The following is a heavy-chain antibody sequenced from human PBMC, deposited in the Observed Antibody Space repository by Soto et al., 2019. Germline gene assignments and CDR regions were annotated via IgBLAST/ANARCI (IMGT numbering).Heavy chain of an antibody. V-gene: IGHV1-2*04. J-gene: IGHJ6*02. D-gene: IGHD3-10*01. CDR3: ATIYGSGTNYYYVLAV. Sequence: ASVKVSCKASGYTFTGYYMHWVRQAPGQGLEWMGWINPNSGGTNYAQKFQGWVTMTRDASISTAYMELSRLRSDDTAVYYCATIYGSGTNYYYVLAVCGQGTSVTVSS. CDR2: INPNSGGT. CDR1: GYTFTGYY.